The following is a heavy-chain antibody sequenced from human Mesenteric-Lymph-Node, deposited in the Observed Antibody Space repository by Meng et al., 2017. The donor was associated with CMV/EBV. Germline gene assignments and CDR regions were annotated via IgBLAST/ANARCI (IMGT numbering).Heavy chain of an antibody. CDR2: IIPILGIA. J-gene: IGHJ6*02. CDR1: GGTFSSYA. V-gene: IGHV1-69*10. D-gene: IGHD6-13*01. Sequence: SVKVSCKASGGTFSSYAISWVRQAPGQGLEWMGGIIPILGIANYAQKFQSRVTITADKSTSTAYMELSSLRSEDTAVYYCARDHHSIAAADYGMDVWGQGTTVTVSS. CDR3: ARDHHSIAAADYGMDV.